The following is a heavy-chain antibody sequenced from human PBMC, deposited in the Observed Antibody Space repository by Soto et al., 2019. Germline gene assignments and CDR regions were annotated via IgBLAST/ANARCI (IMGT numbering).Heavy chain of an antibody. D-gene: IGHD6-19*01. Sequence: GGSLRLSCAASGFTFGDYAMHWVRQAPGKGLEWVSGISWNSGSIGYADSVKGRFTISRDNAKNSLYLQMNSLRAEDTALYYCATDIISGYSSGNFDYWGQGTLVTVSS. V-gene: IGHV3-9*01. CDR1: GFTFGDYA. J-gene: IGHJ4*02. CDR3: ATDIISGYSSGNFDY. CDR2: ISWNSGSI.